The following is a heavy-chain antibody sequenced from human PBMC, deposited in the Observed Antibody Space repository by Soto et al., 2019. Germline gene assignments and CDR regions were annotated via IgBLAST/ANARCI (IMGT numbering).Heavy chain of an antibody. Sequence: GGSLRLSCAASGFTVSSNYMSWVCQAPGKGLEWVSVIYSGGSTYYADSVKGRFTISRDNSKNTLYLQMNSLRAEDTAVYYCAREVLFSAARGYYFDYWGQGTLVTVSS. D-gene: IGHD6-6*01. CDR2: IYSGGST. CDR3: AREVLFSAARGYYFDY. J-gene: IGHJ4*02. V-gene: IGHV3-66*01. CDR1: GFTVSSNY.